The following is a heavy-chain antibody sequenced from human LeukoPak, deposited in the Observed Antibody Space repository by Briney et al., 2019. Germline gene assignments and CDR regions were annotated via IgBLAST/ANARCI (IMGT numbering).Heavy chain of an antibody. V-gene: IGHV4-59*12. Sequence: SETLSLTCTVSGGSISSYYWSWIRQPPGKGLEWIGYIYYSGSTNYNPSLKSRVTISIDTSKNQFSLKLSSVTAADTAVYYCARDNRDYDISTGYRGMPIDYWGQGTLVTVSS. CDR2: IYYSGST. CDR3: ARDNRDYDISTGYRGMPIDY. CDR1: GGSISSYY. J-gene: IGHJ4*02. D-gene: IGHD3-9*01.